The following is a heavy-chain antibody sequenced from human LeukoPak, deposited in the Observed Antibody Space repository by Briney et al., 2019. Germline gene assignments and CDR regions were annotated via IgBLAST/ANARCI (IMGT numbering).Heavy chain of an antibody. V-gene: IGHV4-31*03. CDR1: CGSISSGDYY. CDR2: IFYSGSA. D-gene: IGHD3-3*01. CDR3: GRRPSGYVLSWLDP. J-gene: IGHJ5*02. Sequence: TSQTLSLTCTVSCGSISSGDYYWNWIRQHPEKSLEWIGYIFYSGSAYYNPSLKSRVTISVATSKNKFSLKLCSVTAADTAVYYCGRRPSGYVLSWLDPWGQGTLVTVSS.